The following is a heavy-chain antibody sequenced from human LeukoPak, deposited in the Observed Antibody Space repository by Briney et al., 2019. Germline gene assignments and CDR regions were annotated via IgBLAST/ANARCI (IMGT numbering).Heavy chain of an antibody. D-gene: IGHD6-13*01. CDR2: ISWNSGSI. Sequence: SGRSLRLSCAASGFTFDDYAMHWVRQAPGKGLEWVSGISWNSGSIGYADSVKGRFTISRDNSKNTLYLQMNSLRAEDTAVYYCARVGSSSWPSYYYYMDVWGKGTTVTVSS. V-gene: IGHV3-9*01. CDR1: GFTFDDYA. CDR3: ARVGSSSWPSYYYYMDV. J-gene: IGHJ6*03.